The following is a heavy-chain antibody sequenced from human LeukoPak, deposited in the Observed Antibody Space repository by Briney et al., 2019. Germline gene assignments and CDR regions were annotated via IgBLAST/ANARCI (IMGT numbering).Heavy chain of an antibody. V-gene: IGHV7-4-1*02. CDR1: GYTFTSYA. CDR3: ARGAVVVTAIQFDY. J-gene: IGHJ4*02. Sequence: ASVKVSCKASGYTFTSYAMNWVRQAPGQGLEWMGWINTNTGNPTYAQGFTGRFVFSLDTSVSTAYLQISSLKAEDTAVYYCARGAVVVTAIQFDYWGQGTLVTVSS. CDR2: INTNTGNP. D-gene: IGHD2-21*02.